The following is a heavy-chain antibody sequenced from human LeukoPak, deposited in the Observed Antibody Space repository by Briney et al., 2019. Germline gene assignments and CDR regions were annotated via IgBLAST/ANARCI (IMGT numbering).Heavy chain of an antibody. CDR3: ARDYGGSSPFDY. V-gene: IGHV3-7*01. CDR1: GFMFSTYW. D-gene: IGHD4-23*01. CDR2: IKQDGSEK. J-gene: IGHJ4*02. Sequence: GGSLRLSCEASGFMFSTYWMSWVRQAPGKGPEWVANIKQDGSEKYYVDSVKGRFTISRDNAKNSLYLQMNSLRAEDTAVYYCARDYGGSSPFDYWGQGTLVTVSS.